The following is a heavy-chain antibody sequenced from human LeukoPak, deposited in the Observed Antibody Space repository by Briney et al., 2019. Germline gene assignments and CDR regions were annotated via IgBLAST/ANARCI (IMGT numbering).Heavy chain of an antibody. V-gene: IGHV5-51*01. D-gene: IGHD2-21*01. Sequence: VVSLKISCKGDGYSFTTQWVAWVGQVTGQDLDCMGISYPDDSDTRYNPSFRGHVTISADKSINTAYLQWNSLRASDTAIYYCARLHTVVRFLDFWGHGTQVTVSS. CDR1: GYSFTTQW. CDR2: SYPDDSDT. CDR3: ARLHTVVRFLDF. J-gene: IGHJ4*01.